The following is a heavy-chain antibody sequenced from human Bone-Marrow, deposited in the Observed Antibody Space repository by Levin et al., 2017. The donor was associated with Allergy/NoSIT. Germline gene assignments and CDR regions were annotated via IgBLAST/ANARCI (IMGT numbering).Heavy chain of an antibody. CDR2: INPNSGGT. J-gene: IGHJ4*02. Sequence: ASVKVSCKASGYTFTGYYMHWVRQAPGQGLEWMGWINPNSGGTNYAQKFQGRVTMTRDTSISTAYMELSRLRSDDTAVYYCARSFLRITIFGVVTPGGYWGQGTLVTVSS. D-gene: IGHD3-3*01. V-gene: IGHV1-2*02. CDR1: GYTFTGYY. CDR3: ARSFLRITIFGVVTPGGY.